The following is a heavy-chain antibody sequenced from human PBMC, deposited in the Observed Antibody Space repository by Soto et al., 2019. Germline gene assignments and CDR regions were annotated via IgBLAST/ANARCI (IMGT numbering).Heavy chain of an antibody. J-gene: IGHJ4*02. CDR1: GDSFTRYW. Sequence: PWELLTIYSTWAGDSFTRYWIGWVRQMPGKGLEWMGIIYPGDSDTRYSPSFQGQVTISADKSISTAYLQWSSLKASDTAMYYCARPAGGWELQFDYWGQGTLVTVSS. D-gene: IGHD1-26*01. V-gene: IGHV5-51*01. CDR2: IYPGDSDT. CDR3: ARPAGGWELQFDY.